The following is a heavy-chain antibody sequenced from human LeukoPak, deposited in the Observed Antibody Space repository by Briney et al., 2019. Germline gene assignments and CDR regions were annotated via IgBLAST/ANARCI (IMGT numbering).Heavy chain of an antibody. V-gene: IGHV3-74*01. CDR2: INSDGTRR. CDR3: VRVRIGVAGTIYYYYGMDV. CDR1: GLSFSSYW. D-gene: IGHD6-19*01. J-gene: IGHJ6*02. Sequence: GGSLRLSCAASGLSFSSYWMHWARQAPGKGLVWVSRINSDGTRRSYADSVKGRFTISRDNAKNTLYLQMNSLRAEDTAVYYCVRVRIGVAGTIYYYYGMDVWGQGTTVTVSS.